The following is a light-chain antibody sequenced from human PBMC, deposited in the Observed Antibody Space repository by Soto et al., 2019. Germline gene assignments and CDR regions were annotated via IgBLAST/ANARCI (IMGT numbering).Light chain of an antibody. J-gene: IGKJ4*01. CDR1: QGSSNY. CDR2: AAS. V-gene: IGKV1-27*01. Sequence: DIQMTQSPSSLSASVGDRVTITCRASQGSSNYLAWYQQKQGKVPKLLIYAASTLQSGVPSRFSGSGSGTDFTLTISSLQPEDVATYYCQKYDGVPLTFGGGTKVEIK. CDR3: QKYDGVPLT.